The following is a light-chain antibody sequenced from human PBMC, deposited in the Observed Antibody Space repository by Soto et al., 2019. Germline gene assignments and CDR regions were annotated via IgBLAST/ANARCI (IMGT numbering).Light chain of an antibody. CDR3: PPRSNRPP. V-gene: IGKV3-11*01. Sequence: EIVLTQSPATLSLSPGERATLSCRASQSVSSYLAWYQQKPGQAPRLLIYDASNRATGIPARFSGSGSGTGFPPPNSRLKPESFAVFFRPPRSNRPPFGRGAKGEVK. CDR1: QSVSSY. CDR2: DAS. J-gene: IGKJ4*01.